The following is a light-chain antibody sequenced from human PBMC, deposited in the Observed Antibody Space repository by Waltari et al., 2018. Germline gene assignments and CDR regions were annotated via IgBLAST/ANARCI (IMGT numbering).Light chain of an antibody. CDR3: QQRNNYPIT. J-gene: IGKJ5*01. CDR2: TAS. V-gene: IGKV1-9*01. Sequence: DIQLTQSPSSLSASVGDRVIITCRASQGISTHLAWYQQKPGKAPKLLIYTASTLQSGVPSRFSGMGSGTEFNLTISSLQPEDFAAYYCQQRNNYPITFGQGTRLEI. CDR1: QGISTH.